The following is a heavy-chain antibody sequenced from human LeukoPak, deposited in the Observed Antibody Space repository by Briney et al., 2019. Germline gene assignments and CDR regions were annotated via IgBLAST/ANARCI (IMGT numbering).Heavy chain of an antibody. D-gene: IGHD1-1*01. CDR2: IKQDGSEK. CDR3: ARVSGTTRFFYYYYGMDV. J-gene: IGHJ6*02. Sequence: GGSLRLSCAASGFTFRSYWMTWVRQAPGKGLEWVANIKQDGSEKYYVDSVKGRFTISRDNAKNSLYLQMNSLRAEDTAVYYCARVSGTTRFFYYYYGMDVWGQGTTVTVSS. V-gene: IGHV3-7*01. CDR1: GFTFRSYW.